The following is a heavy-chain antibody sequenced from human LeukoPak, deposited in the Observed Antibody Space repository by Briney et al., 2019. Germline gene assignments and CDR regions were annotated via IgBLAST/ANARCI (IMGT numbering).Heavy chain of an antibody. CDR2: IYPGDSDT. V-gene: IGHV5-51*01. Sequence: GESLKISCKGSGYSFTSYWIGWVRQIPGKDLEWMGIIYPGDSDTRYSPSFQGQVTISADKSISTAYLQWSSLKASDTAMYYCASYNYYGSGSYYMDYWGQGTLVTVSS. J-gene: IGHJ4*02. CDR1: GYSFTSYW. CDR3: ASYNYYGSGSYYMDY. D-gene: IGHD3-10*01.